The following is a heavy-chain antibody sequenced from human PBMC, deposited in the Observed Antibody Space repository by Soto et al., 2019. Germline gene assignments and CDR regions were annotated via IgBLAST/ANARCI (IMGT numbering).Heavy chain of an antibody. J-gene: IGHJ6*02. CDR2: INPSGGST. Sequence: ASVKVSCKASGYTFTNNYMHWVRQAPGQGPEWMGMINPSGGSTNYAQKFQGRVTMTRDTSTSTVYMELSSLRSDDTAVYYCAKDNSYYAMDVWGQGTTVTVSS. V-gene: IGHV1-46*01. CDR1: GYTFTNNY. CDR3: AKDNSYYAMDV.